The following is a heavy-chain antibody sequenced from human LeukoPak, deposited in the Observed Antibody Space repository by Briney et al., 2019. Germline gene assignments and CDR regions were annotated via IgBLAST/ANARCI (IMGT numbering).Heavy chain of an antibody. V-gene: IGHV3-7*04. CDR1: GFTFISYW. J-gene: IGHJ3*02. D-gene: IGHD6-13*01. CDR2: INQDGSEK. Sequence: GGSLRPSCAASGFTFISYWMTWVRQAPGKGLEWVANINQDGSEKYYVDSVKGRFTVSRDNAKNSLYLQMSSLRPEDTSVYYCARTDSSWYLGAFDIWGQGTMVTVSS. CDR3: ARTDSSWYLGAFDI.